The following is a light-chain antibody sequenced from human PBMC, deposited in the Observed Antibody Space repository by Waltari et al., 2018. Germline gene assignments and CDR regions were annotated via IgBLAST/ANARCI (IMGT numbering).Light chain of an antibody. Sequence: QSALTQPASVSGSPGQSITISCTGTSRDDGSHAFNRASWYQHPPGKAPQLMIYEGNKRPSGVSSRFSGSKSGNTASLTISGLQAEDEADYYCCSYAGSDTWVFGGGTKLTVL. CDR2: EGN. V-gene: IGLV2-23*01. CDR3: CSYAGSDTWV. J-gene: IGLJ3*02. CDR1: SRDDGSHAFNR.